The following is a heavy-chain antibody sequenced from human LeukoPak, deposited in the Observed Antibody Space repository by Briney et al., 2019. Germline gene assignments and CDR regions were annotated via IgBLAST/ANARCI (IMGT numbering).Heavy chain of an antibody. V-gene: IGHV3-66*01. CDR1: GFTFSDYY. CDR3: ARDWGYYDSSARRYDAFDI. D-gene: IGHD3-22*01. J-gene: IGHJ3*02. CDR2: IYSGGST. Sequence: PGGSLRLSCAASGFTFSDYYMSWIRLAPGKGLEWVSVIYSGGSTYYADSVKGRFTISRDNSKNTLYLQMNSLRAEDTAVYYCARDWGYYDSSARRYDAFDIWAKGQWSPSLQ.